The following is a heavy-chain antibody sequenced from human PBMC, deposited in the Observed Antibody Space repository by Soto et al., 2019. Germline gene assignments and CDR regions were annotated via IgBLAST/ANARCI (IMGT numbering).Heavy chain of an antibody. Sequence: QVQLQESGPGLVKPSETLSLTCTVSGGSISSYYWSWIRQPPGKGLEWIGYIYYSGSTNYNPSLKSRVTISVDTSKNQFSLKLSSVTAADTAVYYCARLRYSYGHFDYWGQGTLVTVSS. CDR2: IYYSGST. CDR3: ARLRYSYGHFDY. V-gene: IGHV4-59*08. CDR1: GGSISSYY. D-gene: IGHD5-18*01. J-gene: IGHJ4*02.